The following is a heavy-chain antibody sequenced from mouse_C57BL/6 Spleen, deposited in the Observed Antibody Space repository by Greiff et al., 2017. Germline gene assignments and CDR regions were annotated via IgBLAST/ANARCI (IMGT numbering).Heavy chain of an antibody. CDR2: IHPSDSAT. V-gene: IGHV1-74*01. CDR3: AIDSSGYVGWAMDY. D-gene: IGHD3-2*02. Sequence: QVQLQQPGAELVKPGASVKVSCKASGYTFTSYWMHWVQQRPGQGLEWIGRIHPSDSATNYNQKFKGKATLTVDKSSSTAYMQISSLTSDDSAVYYCAIDSSGYVGWAMDYWGQGTSVTVSS. CDR1: GYTFTSYW. J-gene: IGHJ4*01.